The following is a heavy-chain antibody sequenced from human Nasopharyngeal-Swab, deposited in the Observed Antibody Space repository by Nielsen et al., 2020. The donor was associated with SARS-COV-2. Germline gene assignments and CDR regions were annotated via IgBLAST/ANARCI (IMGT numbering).Heavy chain of an antibody. CDR1: GYTFTGYY. D-gene: IGHD2-15*01. CDR2: INPNSGGT. CDR3: ARDLGYIRYCSGGSCYQDY. V-gene: IGHV1-2*06. J-gene: IGHJ4*02. Sequence: SVQVSCKASGYTFTGYYMHWVRQAPGQGLEWMGRINPNSGGTNYAQKFQGRVTMTRDTFISTAYMELSRLRSDDTAVYYCARDLGYIRYCSGGSCYQDYWGQGTLVTVSS.